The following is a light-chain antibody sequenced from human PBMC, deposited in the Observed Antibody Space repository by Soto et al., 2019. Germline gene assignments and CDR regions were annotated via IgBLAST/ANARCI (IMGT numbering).Light chain of an antibody. Sequence: DIQMTQSPSSLSACVGDRVTIACRASQNINIYLNWYQQRPGKAPKLLVTTAPTFQSGVPSRFSGRGSGADFTLTIIGLHPEDSATNYCQQSYSYPHSFGQGTKVEI. CDR2: TAP. J-gene: IGKJ2*01. V-gene: IGKV1-39*01. CDR1: QNINIY. CDR3: QQSYSYPHS.